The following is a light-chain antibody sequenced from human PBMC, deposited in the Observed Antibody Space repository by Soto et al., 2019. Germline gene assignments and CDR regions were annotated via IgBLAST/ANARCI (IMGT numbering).Light chain of an antibody. V-gene: IGKV3-15*01. CDR3: QQYNYWPPVS. CDR2: GAS. CDR1: QSVRIN. J-gene: IGKJ4*01. Sequence: IVMSQSPGHVSLSPGERATLSCRASQSVRINLAWYQPNPAQAPRLLIYGASTRATGIPARFSGGGSGTEFSLTISSMQSQDVAGYYCQQYNYWPPVSFGGGTKVEIK.